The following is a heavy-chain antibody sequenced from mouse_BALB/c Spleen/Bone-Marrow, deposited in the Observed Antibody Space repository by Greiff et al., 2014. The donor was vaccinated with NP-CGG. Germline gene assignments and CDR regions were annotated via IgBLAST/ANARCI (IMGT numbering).Heavy chain of an antibody. J-gene: IGHJ4*01. CDR2: IYPGDGST. Sequence: QVQLQQSGPELVKPGASVKISCKASGYTFTSYDINWVKQRPGQGLEWIGWIYPGDGSTKYNEKFKGEATLTADKSSSTAYMQLSSLTSENSADYFCARSGGDSMDYWGQGTSVTVSS. D-gene: IGHD2-13*01. CDR1: GYTFTSYD. V-gene: IGHV1S56*01. CDR3: ARSGGDSMDY.